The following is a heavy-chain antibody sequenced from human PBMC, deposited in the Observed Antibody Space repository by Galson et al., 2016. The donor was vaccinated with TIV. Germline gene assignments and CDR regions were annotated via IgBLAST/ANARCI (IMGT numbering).Heavy chain of an antibody. Sequence: SVKASCKASGGTFNSYGISWVRQAPGQGLQWMGGIIPVFGTTKYSQDFQGRVAVTADESTGTAYMELSGLRFDDTAVYFCARSRGYSYGYVDPWGQGTLVTVSA. CDR3: ARSRGYSYGYVDP. V-gene: IGHV1-69*13. CDR1: GGTFNSYG. D-gene: IGHD5-18*01. J-gene: IGHJ5*02. CDR2: IIPVFGTT.